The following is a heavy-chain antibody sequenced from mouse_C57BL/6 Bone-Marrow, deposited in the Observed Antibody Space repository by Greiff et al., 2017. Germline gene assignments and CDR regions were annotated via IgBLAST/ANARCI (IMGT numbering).Heavy chain of an antibody. Sequence: VHVKQSGGDLVKPGGSLKLSCAASGFTFSSYGMSWVRQTPDKRLEWVATISSGGSYTYYPDSVKGRFTISRDNAKNTLYLQMSSLKSEDTAMYYCAGTAWFAYWGQGTLVTVSA. CDR2: ISSGGSYT. V-gene: IGHV5-6*01. D-gene: IGHD4-1*01. CDR3: AGTAWFAY. J-gene: IGHJ3*01. CDR1: GFTFSSYG.